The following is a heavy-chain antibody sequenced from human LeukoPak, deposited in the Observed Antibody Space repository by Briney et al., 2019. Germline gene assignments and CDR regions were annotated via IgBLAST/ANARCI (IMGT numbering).Heavy chain of an antibody. V-gene: IGHV3-48*04. CDR2: IVGSSSNI. CDR3: ATDSPETAAFDY. CDR1: GFSFSTYS. D-gene: IGHD1-1*01. J-gene: IGHJ4*02. Sequence: GGSLGLSCTASGFSFSTYSMNWVRQAPGRGLEWVSYIVGSSSNIYYADSVKGRFTIARDNAKNSLYLQMDSLRAEETAVYYCATDSPETAAFDYWGQGTLVTVSS.